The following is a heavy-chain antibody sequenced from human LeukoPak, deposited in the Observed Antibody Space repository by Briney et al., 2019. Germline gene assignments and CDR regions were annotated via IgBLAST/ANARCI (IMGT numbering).Heavy chain of an antibody. Sequence: SDTQSLICTLSGGSISRYYGSWIRHPPGGGLELIAYMYDSGSTNYIPSLKSRVTISVDTSKNQFSLRLSSVTAADTAVYYCARHGGSYTFDFWGQGVLVTVSS. CDR2: MYDSGST. CDR3: ARHGGSYTFDF. D-gene: IGHD1-26*01. V-gene: IGHV4-59*07. J-gene: IGHJ4*02. CDR1: GGSISRYY.